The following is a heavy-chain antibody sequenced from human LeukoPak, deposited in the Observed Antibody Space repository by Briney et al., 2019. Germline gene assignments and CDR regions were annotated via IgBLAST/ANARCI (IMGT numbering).Heavy chain of an antibody. J-gene: IGHJ5*02. CDR2: MKPKNGGA. CDR1: GYAFTGFY. Sequence: ASVKVPCKTSGYAFTGFYIHWVRQAPGQGLEWMGRMKPKNGGANYSQRFQGRVTMTRDTSMSTAYMELSGLESDDTAIYYCARGGRDTSSYNWFDPWGQGTLVTVSS. CDR3: ARGGRDTSSYNWFDP. V-gene: IGHV1-2*06. D-gene: IGHD2-2*01.